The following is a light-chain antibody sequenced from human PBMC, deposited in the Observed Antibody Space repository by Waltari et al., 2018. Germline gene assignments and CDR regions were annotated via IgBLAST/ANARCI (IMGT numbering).Light chain of an antibody. CDR1: ASTNRNKV. CDR3: AAWDDSLNGRWV. Sequence: QSFLTHPPSASASPAQAVTMSCSACASTNRNKVVNRYQQVPGKAPKLLIYRRDRRPAGVPDRFSGSKSGTSASLASSGLQSEDEADYYCAAWDDSLNGRWVFGGGTKVTVL. CDR2: RRD. V-gene: IGLV1-44*01. J-gene: IGLJ3*02.